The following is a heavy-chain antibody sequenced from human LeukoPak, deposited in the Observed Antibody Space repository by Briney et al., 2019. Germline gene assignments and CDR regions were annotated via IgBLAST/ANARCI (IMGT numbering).Heavy chain of an antibody. D-gene: IGHD5-18*01. CDR1: GFTFRTYG. J-gene: IGHJ3*02. CDR3: GRDTVGYGGAFDI. V-gene: IGHV3-30*03. Sequence: GGSLRLSCAASGFTFRTYGMHWVRQAPGKGLEWVAVISYDGSNKYYADSVKGRFTISRDNSKNTLYLQMNSLRAEDTAVYYCGRDTVGYGGAFDIWGQGTMVTVSS. CDR2: ISYDGSNK.